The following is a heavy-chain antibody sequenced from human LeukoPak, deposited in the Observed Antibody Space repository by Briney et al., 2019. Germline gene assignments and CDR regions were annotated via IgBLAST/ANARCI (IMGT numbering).Heavy chain of an antibody. Sequence: GGSLRLSCAASGFTFSSYGMHWVRQAPGKGLEWVAVISYDGSNKYYADSVKGRFTISRDNSKNTLYLQMNSLRAEDTAVYYCAKDGSGSYYNGVFDYWGQGTLVTVSS. CDR3: AKDGSGSYYNGVFDY. J-gene: IGHJ4*02. CDR2: ISYDGSNK. D-gene: IGHD3-10*01. CDR1: GFTFSSYG. V-gene: IGHV3-30*18.